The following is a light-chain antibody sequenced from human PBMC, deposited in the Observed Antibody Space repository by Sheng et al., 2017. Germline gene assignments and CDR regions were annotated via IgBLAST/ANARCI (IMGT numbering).Light chain of an antibody. Sequence: EIVLTQSPATLSLSPGERATLSCRASQSVGSYLAWYQQKPGQAPRLLIFDASNRVTGIPARFSGSGSGTDFTLTISSLEPEDFALYYCQQLKTYPLTFGGGTKVEIK. CDR1: QSVGSY. CDR3: QQLKTYPLT. J-gene: IGKJ4*01. CDR2: DAS. V-gene: IGKV3-11*01.